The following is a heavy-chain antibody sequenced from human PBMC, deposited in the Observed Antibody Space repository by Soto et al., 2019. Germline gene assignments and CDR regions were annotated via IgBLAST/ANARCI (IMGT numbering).Heavy chain of an antibody. J-gene: IGHJ4*02. D-gene: IGHD2-21*02. V-gene: IGHV3-30-3*01. CDR2: ISYDGSNK. Sequence: GSWRLSCAASGFTFSSYAMHWVRQAPGKGLEWVAVISYDGSNKYYADSVKGRFTISRDNSKNTLYLQMNSLRAEDTAVYYCARGTYCGGDCYSGGVDYWGQGT. CDR3: ARGTYCGGDCYSGGVDY. CDR1: GFTFSSYA.